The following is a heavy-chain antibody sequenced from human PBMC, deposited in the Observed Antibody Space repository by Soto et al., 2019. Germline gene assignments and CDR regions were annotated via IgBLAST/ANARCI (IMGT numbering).Heavy chain of an antibody. V-gene: IGHV1-18*04. CDR2: ISAYNGST. CDR1: GYIFTNYG. D-gene: IGHD6-19*01. CDR3: ARDRLVSSGWYILGDYNWFDP. J-gene: IGHJ5*02. Sequence: ASVKVSCKASGYIFTNYGISWVRQAPGQGLEWMGWISAYNGSTDYAQKLQGRVTMATDTSTSTAYMELRSLRSDDTAVYYCARDRLVSSGWYILGDYNWFDPWGQGTQVTVSS.